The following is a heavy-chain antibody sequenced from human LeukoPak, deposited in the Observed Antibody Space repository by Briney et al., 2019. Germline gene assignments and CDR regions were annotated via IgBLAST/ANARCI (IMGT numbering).Heavy chain of an antibody. D-gene: IGHD6-13*01. Sequence: GGSLRLSCAASGFTFSDYYMSWIRQAPGKGLEWVSYISSSGSTIYYADSVKGRCTISRDNAKNSLYLQMNTLRAEDTAVYYCARGPPESSSSDYWGQGTLVTVSS. V-gene: IGHV3-11*01. CDR2: ISSSGSTI. CDR3: ARGPPESSSSDY. J-gene: IGHJ4*02. CDR1: GFTFSDYY.